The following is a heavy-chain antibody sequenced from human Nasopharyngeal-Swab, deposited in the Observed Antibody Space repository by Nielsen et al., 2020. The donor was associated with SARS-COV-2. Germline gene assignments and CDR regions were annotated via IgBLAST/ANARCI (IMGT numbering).Heavy chain of an antibody. J-gene: IGHJ6*02. V-gene: IGHV1-18*01. CDR2: ISAYNGNT. D-gene: IGHD2-8*01. Sequence: ASVKVSCKASGYTFTSYGISWVRQAPGQGLEWMGWISAYNGNTNYAQKLQGRVTMTTDTSTSTAYMELRSLRSDDTAVYYCARDVRPPYYYYGMDVWGQGTTVTASS. CDR3: ARDVRPPYYYYGMDV. CDR1: GYTFTSYG.